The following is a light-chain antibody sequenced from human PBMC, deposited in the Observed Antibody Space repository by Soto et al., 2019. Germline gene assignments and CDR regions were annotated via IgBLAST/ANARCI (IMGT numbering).Light chain of an antibody. CDR2: GAS. CDR1: QSVSSSY. J-gene: IGKJ5*01. CDR3: QQYGSA. Sequence: EIVLTQSPGTLSLSPGERATLSCRASQSVSSSYLAWYQQKPGQAPRLLIYGASSRATGIPDRFSGSGSGTDFTLPISRLEPEDFAVYYCQQYGSALGQGTRLEIK. V-gene: IGKV3-20*01.